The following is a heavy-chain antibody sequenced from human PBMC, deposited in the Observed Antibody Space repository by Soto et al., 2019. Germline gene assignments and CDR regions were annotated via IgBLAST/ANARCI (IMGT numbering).Heavy chain of an antibody. J-gene: IGHJ4*02. Sequence: QVQLVQSGAEVKKPGSSVKVSCKASGGTFSSYAISWVRKAPGQGLEWMGGIIPIFGTANYAQKFQGRVTITADESTSTAYMELSSRRSEDTAVYYCARVEITDPLSPSYYFDYWGQGTLVTVSS. CDR2: IIPIFGTA. CDR3: ARVEITDPLSPSYYFDY. CDR1: GGTFSSYA. V-gene: IGHV1-69*12. D-gene: IGHD1-20*01.